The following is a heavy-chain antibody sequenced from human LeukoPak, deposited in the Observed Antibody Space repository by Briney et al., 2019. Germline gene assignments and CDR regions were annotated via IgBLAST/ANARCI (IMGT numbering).Heavy chain of an antibody. Sequence: GASVKVSCKASGYTFTGYYMHWVRQAPGQGLEWMGWINPNSGGTNYAQKFQGRVTMTRDTSISTAYMELSRLRSDDTAVYYCARVGLGGYYDSSGYYSVGAFDIWGQGTMATVSS. V-gene: IGHV1-2*02. CDR1: GYTFTGYY. CDR3: ARVGLGGYYDSSGYYSVGAFDI. J-gene: IGHJ3*02. CDR2: INPNSGGT. D-gene: IGHD3-22*01.